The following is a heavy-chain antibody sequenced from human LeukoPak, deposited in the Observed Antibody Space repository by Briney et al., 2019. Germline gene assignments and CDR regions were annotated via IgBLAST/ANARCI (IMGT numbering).Heavy chain of an antibody. D-gene: IGHD5-12*01. Sequence: GGSLRLSCTASGFTFGDYAMSWFRQAPGKGLEGVGFIRSRAYGGTTEYAASVKGRFTISRDDSKSIAYLQMNSLKTEDTAVYYCTRRVDIVATSHDYWGQGTLVTVSS. V-gene: IGHV3-49*03. CDR3: TRRVDIVATSHDY. CDR2: IRSRAYGGTT. J-gene: IGHJ4*02. CDR1: GFTFGDYA.